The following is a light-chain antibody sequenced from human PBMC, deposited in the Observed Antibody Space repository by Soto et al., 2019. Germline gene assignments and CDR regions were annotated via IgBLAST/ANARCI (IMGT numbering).Light chain of an antibody. CDR1: SSDVGANTY. CDR2: EVT. CDR3: CSYAGTNRL. V-gene: IGLV2-8*01. Sequence: QSALTQPPSASGSPGQSVTISCTGTSSDVGANTYVSWYQQHPGKAPKIVIYEVTKRPSGVPDRFSGSKSGNTASLTVSGLQAEDEADYYCCSYAGTNRLFGTGIKVTVL. J-gene: IGLJ1*01.